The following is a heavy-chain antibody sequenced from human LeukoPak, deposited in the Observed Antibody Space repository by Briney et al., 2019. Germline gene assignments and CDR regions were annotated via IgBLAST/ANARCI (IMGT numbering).Heavy chain of an antibody. J-gene: IGHJ3*02. CDR1: GDSISSFSDY. Sequence: SETLSLTCTVSGDSISSFSDYWGWIRQPPGKGLEWTGTIYYRGSTYYNPSLKSRVTISLDTSKNQFSLKLRSVTAADTAVYYCARETGYPSPGAFDIWGQGTMVTVSS. V-gene: IGHV4-39*01. D-gene: IGHD7-27*01. CDR3: ARETGYPSPGAFDI. CDR2: IYYRGST.